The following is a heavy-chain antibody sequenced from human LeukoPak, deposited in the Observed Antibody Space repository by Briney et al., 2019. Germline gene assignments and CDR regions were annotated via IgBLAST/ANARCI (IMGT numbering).Heavy chain of an antibody. CDR3: ARVIVVVVAAHPFDGMDV. CDR1: GYTFTSYD. D-gene: IGHD2-15*01. J-gene: IGHJ6*02. V-gene: IGHV1-8*01. CDR2: MNPNSGNT. Sequence: GASVKVSCKASGYTFTSYDINWVRQATGQGLEWMGWMNPNSGNTGYAQKFQGRVTMTRNISISTAYMELSSLRSEDTAVYYCARVIVVVVAAHPFDGMDVWGQGTTVTVSS.